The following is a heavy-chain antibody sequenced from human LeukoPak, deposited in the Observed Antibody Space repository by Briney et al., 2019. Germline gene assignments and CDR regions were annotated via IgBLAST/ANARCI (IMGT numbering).Heavy chain of an antibody. CDR3: AKDRRCSSTTCFDAFDI. J-gene: IGHJ3*02. CDR1: GFIFNILV. CDR2: FSDSGTST. V-gene: IGHV3-23*01. D-gene: IGHD2-2*01. Sequence: PGGSLRLSCAASGFIFNILVMTWFRQAPGKGLEWFSGFSDSGTSTYYADSVKGHFTISRDNSKNTLYLEMNSLRAEDTAVYYCAKDRRCSSTTCFDAFDIWGKGTMVTVSS.